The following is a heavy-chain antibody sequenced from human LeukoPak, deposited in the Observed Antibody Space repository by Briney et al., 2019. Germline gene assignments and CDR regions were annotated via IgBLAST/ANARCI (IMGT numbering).Heavy chain of an antibody. CDR2: ISDSGST. CDR3: ARRRIGDLTIGSDTWFDP. D-gene: IGHD2-15*01. CDR1: GGSITNYN. V-gene: IGHV4-59*08. Sequence: SETLSLTCTVSGGSITNYNWNWIRQPPGKGLEWIGYISDSGSTHYNPSLQSRVTISVDTSKNQFSLRLSSVTASDTAVYYCARRRIGDLTIGSDTWFDPWGQGALVTVSS. J-gene: IGHJ5*02.